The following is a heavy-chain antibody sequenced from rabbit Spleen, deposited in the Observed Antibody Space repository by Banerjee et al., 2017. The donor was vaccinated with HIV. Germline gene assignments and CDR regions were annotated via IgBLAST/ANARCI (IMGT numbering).Heavy chain of an antibody. Sequence: QEQLTETGGGLVQPGGSLTLSCKASGIDFTKYYITWVRQAPGKGLEWIACINTYTDKGVYATWAKGRFTISRTSSTTVTLQMTSLTAADTATYFCARDLTSVIGWNFNLWGPGTLVTVS. CDR1: GIDFTKYY. CDR3: ARDLTSVIGWNFNL. CDR2: INTYTDKG. V-gene: IGHV1S45*01. J-gene: IGHJ4*01. D-gene: IGHD1-1*01.